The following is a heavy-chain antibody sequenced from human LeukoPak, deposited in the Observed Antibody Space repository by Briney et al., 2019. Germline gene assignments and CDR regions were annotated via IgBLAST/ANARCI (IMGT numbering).Heavy chain of an antibody. D-gene: IGHD2-2*01. Sequence: GGSLRLSCEASGFSLSDYGMNWARQAPGKGLEWVSYITKISDKFYADSVKGRFTVSRDNDKNSVFLHMNSLRHEDTAVYYCSRGRYQLLGPNDGRGQGSLVTVSS. CDR3: SRGRYQLLGPNDG. J-gene: IGHJ4*02. CDR1: GFSLSDYG. CDR2: ITKISDK. V-gene: IGHV3-69-1*01.